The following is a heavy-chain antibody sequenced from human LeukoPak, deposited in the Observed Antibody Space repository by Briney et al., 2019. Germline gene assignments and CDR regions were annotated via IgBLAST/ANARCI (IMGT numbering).Heavy chain of an antibody. CDR2: IYYSGST. D-gene: IGHD3-22*01. CDR3: ARRNYYDSSAYYGL. CDR1: GGSITSSSYY. V-gene: IGHV4-39*01. J-gene: IGHJ4*02. Sequence: PSETLSLTCTVSGGSITSSSYYWGWIRQPPGKGLEWIGNIYYSGSTYYNPSLKSRVSMSVDTSKNQFSLKLSSVTAADTAVYYCARRNYYDSSAYYGLWGQGTLVTVSS.